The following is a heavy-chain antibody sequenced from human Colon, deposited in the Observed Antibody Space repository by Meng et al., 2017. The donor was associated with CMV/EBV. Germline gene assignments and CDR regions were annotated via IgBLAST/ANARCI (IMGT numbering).Heavy chain of an antibody. CDR1: GFTFSNYA. CDR2: ISGGGTTP. V-gene: IGHV3-23*01. J-gene: IGHJ4*02. Sequence: LSLTCAASGFTFSNYAMTWVRQAPGKGLEWVSSISGGGTTPFYADSVRGRFTISRDNSGNRLYLQMDNLRADDTAIYYCAKGAEYFDFWTAPDWGQGTLVTVSS. D-gene: IGHD3/OR15-3a*01. CDR3: AKGAEYFDFWTAPD.